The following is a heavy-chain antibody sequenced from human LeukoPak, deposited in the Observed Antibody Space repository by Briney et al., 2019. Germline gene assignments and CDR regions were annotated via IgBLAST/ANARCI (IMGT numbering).Heavy chain of an antibody. Sequence: SETLSLTCAVYGGSFSDSYWSWIRQPPGQGLEWVGEINHSGSTNYNPSLKSRVTISVDTSKNQFALKLSSVTAADTAVYYCARGSGSYYYWGQGTLVTASS. J-gene: IGHJ4*02. CDR3: ARGSGSYYY. V-gene: IGHV4-34*01. D-gene: IGHD1-26*01. CDR2: INHSGST. CDR1: GGSFSDSY.